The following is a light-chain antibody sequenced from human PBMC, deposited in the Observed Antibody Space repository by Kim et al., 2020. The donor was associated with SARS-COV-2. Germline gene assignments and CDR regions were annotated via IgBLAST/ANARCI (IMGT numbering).Light chain of an antibody. CDR3: QQYNSWAPYT. Sequence: APGERAALPCRASQRVSSDLAWYQQKPGQAPRLLIYGAATRATGIPARFSGSGSGTEFTLTISSLQSEDFAVYYCQQYNSWAPYTFGQGTKVEIK. CDR1: QRVSSD. CDR2: GAA. J-gene: IGKJ1*01. V-gene: IGKV3-15*01.